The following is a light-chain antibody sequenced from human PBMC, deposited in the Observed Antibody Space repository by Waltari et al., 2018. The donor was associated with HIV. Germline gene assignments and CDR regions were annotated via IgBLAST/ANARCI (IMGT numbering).Light chain of an antibody. Sequence: QSALTQPASVSGSPGQSITISCTGPSSDAGLYSFVSWYQQHPGKAPRLMIYDVSNRPSGVSNRFSGSKSGDTASLTISGLQAEDEADYYCSSYTSSSIRVFGTGTKVTVL. CDR3: SSYTSSSIRV. V-gene: IGLV2-14*03. CDR1: SSDAGLYSF. J-gene: IGLJ1*01. CDR2: DVS.